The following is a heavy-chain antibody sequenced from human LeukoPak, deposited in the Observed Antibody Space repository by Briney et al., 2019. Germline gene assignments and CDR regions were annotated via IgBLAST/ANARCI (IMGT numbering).Heavy chain of an antibody. Sequence: ASVKVSCKASGYTFTSYDINWVRQATGQGLEWMGWMNPNSGNTGYAQKFQGRVTMTRNTSISTAYMELSSLRSEDTAVYYCARTYYYDSSGYYLDASDIWGQGTMVTVSS. CDR1: GYTFTSYD. CDR3: ARTYYYDSSGYYLDASDI. J-gene: IGHJ3*02. V-gene: IGHV1-8*01. CDR2: MNPNSGNT. D-gene: IGHD3-22*01.